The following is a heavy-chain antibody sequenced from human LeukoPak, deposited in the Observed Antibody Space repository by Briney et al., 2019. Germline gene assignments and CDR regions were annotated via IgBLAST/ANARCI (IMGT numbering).Heavy chain of an antibody. CDR1: GFTFNSYG. V-gene: IGHV3-30*02. D-gene: IGHD5-24*01. J-gene: IGHJ4*02. CDR3: AKRRDGYFDHFDY. CDR2: IRYDGSSK. Sequence: GGSLRLSCAASGFTFNSYGIHWVRQAPGKGLEWVAFIRYDGSSKYYVDSVKGRFTISRDNSKNTLYLQMNSLRAEDTAVYYCAKRRDGYFDHFDYWGQGTLVTVSS.